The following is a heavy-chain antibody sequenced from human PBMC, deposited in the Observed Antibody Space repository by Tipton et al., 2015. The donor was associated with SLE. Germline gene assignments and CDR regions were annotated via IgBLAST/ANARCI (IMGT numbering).Heavy chain of an antibody. V-gene: IGHV4-34*01. CDR2: INHSGST. CDR3: ARRDGYSSIWNWFDP. Sequence: TLSLTCTVSGDSIRRHFWSWIRQPPGKGLEWIGEINHSGSTNYNPSLKSRVTISVDTSKNQFSLKVSSVTAADTAVYYCARRDGYSSIWNWFDPWGQGTLVTVSS. D-gene: IGHD6-13*01. J-gene: IGHJ5*02. CDR1: GDSIRRHF.